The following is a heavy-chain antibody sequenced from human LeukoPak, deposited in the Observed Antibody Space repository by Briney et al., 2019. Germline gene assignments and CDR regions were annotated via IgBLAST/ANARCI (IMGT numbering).Heavy chain of an antibody. D-gene: IGHD6-6*01. V-gene: IGHV3-23*01. CDR2: ISGSGGST. J-gene: IGHJ5*02. CDR1: GFTFSSYG. CDR3: ARVYSSSGDFDP. Sequence: GGSLRLSCAASGFTFSSYGMSWVRQAPGKGLEWVSAISGSGGSTYYADSVKGRFTISRDNSKNTLYLQMNSLRAEDTAVYYCARVYSSSGDFDPWGQGTLVTVSS.